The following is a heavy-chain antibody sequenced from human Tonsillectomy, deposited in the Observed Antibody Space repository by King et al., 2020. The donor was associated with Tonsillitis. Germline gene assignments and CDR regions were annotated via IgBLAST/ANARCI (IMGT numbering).Heavy chain of an antibody. Sequence: TLKESGPVLVKPTETLTLTCTVSGFSLSNARMGVSWIRQPPGKALEWLAHIFSNDEKSYSTSLNSRLTISKDTSKSQVVLTMINNDPVDTATYYCARSGIAVAGIQDYYYGMDVWGQGTTVTVSS. D-gene: IGHD6-19*01. CDR2: IFSNDEK. CDR3: ARSGIAVAGIQDYYYGMDV. J-gene: IGHJ6*02. V-gene: IGHV2-26*01. CDR1: GFSLSNARMG.